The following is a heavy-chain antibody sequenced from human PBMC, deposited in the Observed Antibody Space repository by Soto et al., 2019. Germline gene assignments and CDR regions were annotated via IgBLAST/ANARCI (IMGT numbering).Heavy chain of an antibody. V-gene: IGHV3-11*01. CDR3: ARAHGVGGLTLEY. D-gene: IGHD2-8*01. CDR2: ISNSGRIT. J-gene: IGHJ4*02. Sequence: QVHLEESGGGLVKPGGSLRLSCRASGFTFSDYYMSLIRQAPGKGLEWVADISNSGRITHHADSVEGRFTIYRDTAKDSLFLQLNNLRPEDSAIYYCARAHGVGGLTLEYWGKGTLVTVSS. CDR1: GFTFSDYY.